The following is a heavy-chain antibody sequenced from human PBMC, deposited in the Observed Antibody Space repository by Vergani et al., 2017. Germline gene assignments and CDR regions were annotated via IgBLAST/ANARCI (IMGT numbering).Heavy chain of an antibody. V-gene: IGHV3-23*04. Sequence: EVQLVESGGGLVQPGGSLRLSCPASGFPFSSYAMSWVRQAPGKGLEWVSAISCSGGSTYYADSVKGRFTISRDNSKNTLYLQMNSLRAEETAVYYCAKDLKSSDWPKWGWFEPWGQGTLVTVSS. CDR2: ISCSGGST. CDR1: GFPFSSYA. D-gene: IGHD6-19*01. CDR3: AKDLKSSDWPKWGWFEP. J-gene: IGHJ5*02.